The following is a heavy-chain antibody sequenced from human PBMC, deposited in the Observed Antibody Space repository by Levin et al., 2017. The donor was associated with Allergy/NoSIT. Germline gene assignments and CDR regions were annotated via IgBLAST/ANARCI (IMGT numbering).Heavy chain of an antibody. J-gene: IGHJ4*02. D-gene: IGHD1-7*01. Sequence: SGGSLRLSCAASGFPFSTYAMSWVRQAPGKGLEWVSGISGSGGTTEYADSAKGRFTISRDSSKGTLYLQMNSLRVEDTAVYYCARDKYNWNYILLAHWGQGTPVTVSS. CDR3: ARDKYNWNYILLAH. V-gene: IGHV3-23*01. CDR2: ISGSGGTT. CDR1: GFPFSTYA.